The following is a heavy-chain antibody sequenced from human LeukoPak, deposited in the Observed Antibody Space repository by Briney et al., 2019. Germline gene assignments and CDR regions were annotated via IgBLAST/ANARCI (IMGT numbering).Heavy chain of an antibody. CDR1: GGSISSGSYY. J-gene: IGHJ6*03. CDR3: ARDAYYYDSSGYRWSYYYYYMDV. Sequence: SETLSLTCTVSGGSISSGSYYWSWIRQPAGKGLEWIGRIYTSGSTNYNPSLKSRVTISVDTSKNQFSLRLSSVTAADTAVYYCARDAYYYDSSGYRWSYYYYYMDVWGKGTTVTISS. D-gene: IGHD3-22*01. V-gene: IGHV4-61*02. CDR2: IYTSGST.